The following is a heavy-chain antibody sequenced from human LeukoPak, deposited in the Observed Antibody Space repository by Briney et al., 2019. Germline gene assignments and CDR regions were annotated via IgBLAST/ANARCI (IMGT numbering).Heavy chain of an antibody. CDR3: AGRIPAAGYIGYLDIQPVDY. Sequence: PGGSLRLSCAASGFTFSSYEMNWVRQAPGKGLEWVSYISSSGSTIYYADSVKGRFTISRDNAKNSLYLQMNSLRAEDTAVYYCAGRIPAAGYIGYLDIQPVDYWGQGTLVTVSS. CDR1: GFTFSSYE. J-gene: IGHJ4*02. CDR2: ISSSGSTI. D-gene: IGHD6-13*01. V-gene: IGHV3-48*03.